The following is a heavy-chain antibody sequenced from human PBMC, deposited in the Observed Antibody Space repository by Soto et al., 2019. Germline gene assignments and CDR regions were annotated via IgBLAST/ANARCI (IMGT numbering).Heavy chain of an antibody. CDR3: ARDGGRHSGGIDY. Sequence: QVQLVQSGAEVKKPGSSVKVSCKVSGGTFSSYSINWVRQAPGQGLEWMGEIIPIFGTANYAQKFQGRVTITADESTSTAYMELSSLRSEDTAVYYCARDGGRHSGGIDYWGQGTRVTVSS. D-gene: IGHD1-26*01. V-gene: IGHV1-69*01. CDR1: GGTFSSYS. J-gene: IGHJ4*02. CDR2: IIPIFGTA.